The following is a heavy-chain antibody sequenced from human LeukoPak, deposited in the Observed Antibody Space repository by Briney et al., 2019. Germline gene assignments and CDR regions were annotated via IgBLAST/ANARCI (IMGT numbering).Heavy chain of an antibody. D-gene: IGHD3-22*01. CDR1: GGSVSSGSYY. J-gene: IGHJ4*02. CDR2: TSYSGSGDT. V-gene: IGHV4-61*01. CDR3: ARSYDSSGYYYGFES. Sequence: SQTLSLTCTVSGGSVSSGSYYWSWIRQAPGKGLEWIGYTSYSGSGDTNYNPSLQSRVTFSVDTSRNQFSLNLNSVTAADTAVYYCARSYDSSGYYYGFESWGQGTLVTVSS.